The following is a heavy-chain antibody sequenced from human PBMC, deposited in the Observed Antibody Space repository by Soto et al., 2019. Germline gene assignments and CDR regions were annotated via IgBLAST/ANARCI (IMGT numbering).Heavy chain of an antibody. V-gene: IGHV3-33*01. CDR2: IWYDGSNK. CDR1: GFTFSSYG. J-gene: IGHJ6*03. CDR3: ARAGRYDYGDPRTYYYYYYMDV. Sequence: GGSLRLSCAASGFTFSSYGMHWVRQAPGKGLEWVAVIWYDGSNKYYADSVKGRFTISRDNSKNTLYLQMNSLRAEDTAVYYCARAGRYDYGDPRTYYYYYYMDVWGKGTTVTVSS. D-gene: IGHD4-17*01.